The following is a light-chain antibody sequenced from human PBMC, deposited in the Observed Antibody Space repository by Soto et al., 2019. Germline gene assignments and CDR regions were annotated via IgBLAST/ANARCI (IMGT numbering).Light chain of an antibody. V-gene: IGLV1-44*01. Sequence: QAVVTQPPSASGTPGQRVTISCSGGNSNIGTNTVNWYQHLPGSAPKLLIYSNNQRPSGVPDRFSGSKSGTSASLAISGLQPDDEADYYCEAWDGSLNVVLLGGGAKLTVL. CDR1: NSNIGTNT. CDR3: EAWDGSLNVVL. CDR2: SNN. J-gene: IGLJ2*01.